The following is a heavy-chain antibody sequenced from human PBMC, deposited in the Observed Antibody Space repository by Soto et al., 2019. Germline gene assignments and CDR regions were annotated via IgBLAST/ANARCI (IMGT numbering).Heavy chain of an antibody. Sequence: EVQLVESGGGLVQPGGSLRLSCAASGFTVSSNYMSWVRQAPGKGLEWVSVIYSGGSTYYADSVKGRFTISRHNSKNTLYLQMNSLRAEDTAVYYCARTLTIVGPYYMDVWGKGTTVTVSS. D-gene: IGHD3-3*01. CDR3: ARTLTIVGPYYMDV. V-gene: IGHV3-53*04. CDR1: GFTVSSNY. J-gene: IGHJ6*03. CDR2: IYSGGST.